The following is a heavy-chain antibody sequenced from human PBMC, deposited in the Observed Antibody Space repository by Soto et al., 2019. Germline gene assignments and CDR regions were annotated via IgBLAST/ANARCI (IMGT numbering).Heavy chain of an antibody. J-gene: IGHJ6*02. CDR2: INPSGGST. Sequence: ASVKVSCKASGYTFTRYYMHWVRQAPGQGLEWMGIINPSGGSTSYAQKFQGRVTMTRDTSTSTVYMELSSLRSEDTAVYYCARDRGADGGYALPYYYYGMDVWGQGTTVTVSS. D-gene: IGHD5-12*01. V-gene: IGHV1-46*01. CDR1: GYTFTRYY. CDR3: ARDRGADGGYALPYYYYGMDV.